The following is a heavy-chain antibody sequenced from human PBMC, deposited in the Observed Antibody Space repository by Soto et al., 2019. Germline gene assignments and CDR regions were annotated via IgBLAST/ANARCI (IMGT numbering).Heavy chain of an antibody. J-gene: IGHJ6*02. CDR2: IDPSDSYT. CDR3: ARRPNWNYPPYYYYGMDV. D-gene: IGHD1-7*01. V-gene: IGHV5-10-1*01. CDR1: GYSFTSYW. Sequence: RGESLKISCKGSGYSFTSYWISWVRQMPGKGLEWMGRIDPSDSYTNYSPSFQGHVTISADKSISTAYLQWSSLKASDTAMYYCARRPNWNYPPYYYYGMDVWGQGTTVTVSS.